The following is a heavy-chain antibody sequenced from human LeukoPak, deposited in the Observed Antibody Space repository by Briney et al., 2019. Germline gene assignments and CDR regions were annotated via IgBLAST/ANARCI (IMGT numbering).Heavy chain of an antibody. CDR3: ARGRTYYYDSSGYWDY. CDR1: GYTFTSYG. J-gene: IGHJ4*02. Sequence: ASVKVSCKASGYTFTSYGISRVRQAPGQGLEWMGWISAYNGNTNYAQKLQGRVTMTTDTSTSTAYMELRSLRSDDTAVYYCARGRTYYYDSSGYWDYWGQGTLVTVSS. V-gene: IGHV1-18*01. D-gene: IGHD3-22*01. CDR2: ISAYNGNT.